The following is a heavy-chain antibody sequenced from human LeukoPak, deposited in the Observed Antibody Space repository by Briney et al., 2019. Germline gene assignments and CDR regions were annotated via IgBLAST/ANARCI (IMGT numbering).Heavy chain of an antibody. CDR2: ISWNSGSI. CDR3: AKDYGDGYNYDAFDI. D-gene: IGHD5-24*01. Sequence: PGRSLRLSCAASGFTLEDYAMHWVRQAPGKGLGGVSGISWNSGSIGYADSVKGRFTISRDNAKNSLYLQINSLRAEDTALYYCAKDYGDGYNYDAFDIWGQGTMVTVSS. CDR1: GFTLEDYA. V-gene: IGHV3-9*01. J-gene: IGHJ3*02.